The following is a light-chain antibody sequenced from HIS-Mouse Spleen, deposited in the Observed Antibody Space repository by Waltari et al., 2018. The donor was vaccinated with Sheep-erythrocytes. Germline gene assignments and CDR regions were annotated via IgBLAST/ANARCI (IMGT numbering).Light chain of an antibody. J-gene: IGLJ3*02. CDR2: EGS. V-gene: IGLV2-23*01. CDR3: CSYAGSSTPWV. CDR1: SSDVGSYNL. Sequence: QSALTQPASVSGSPGQSITISCTGTSSDVGSYNLVSWYQQHPVKAPKLMIDEGSKRPSGGANRFSGSKSCNTASLTISGLQAEDEADYYCCSYAGSSTPWVFGGGTKLTVL.